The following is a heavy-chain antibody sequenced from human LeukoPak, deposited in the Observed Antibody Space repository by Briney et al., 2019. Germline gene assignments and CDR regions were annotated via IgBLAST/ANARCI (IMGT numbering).Heavy chain of an antibody. CDR1: GFTFSSYA. D-gene: IGHD3-3*01. Sequence: PGGSLRLSCAASGFTFSSYAMSWVRQAPGKGLEWVSVIYSGGSTYYADSVKGRFTISRDNSKNTLYLQMNSLRAEDTAVYYCARHDFWSGYIDYWGQGTLVTVSS. J-gene: IGHJ4*02. CDR3: ARHDFWSGYIDY. V-gene: IGHV3-66*02. CDR2: IYSGGST.